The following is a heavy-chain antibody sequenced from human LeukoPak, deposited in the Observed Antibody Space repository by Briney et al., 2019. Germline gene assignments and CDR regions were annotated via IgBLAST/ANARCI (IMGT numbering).Heavy chain of an antibody. D-gene: IGHD5-18*01. CDR2: INHSGST. CDR1: GGSFSGYY. CDR3: ARRGYSYGL. Sequence: PSETLSLTCAVYGGSFSGYYWSWIRQPPGKGLEWIGEINHSGSTSYSPSLKSRVTISVDTSKKQFSLKLSSVTAADTAVYYCARRGYSYGLWGQGTLVTVSS. J-gene: IGHJ4*02. V-gene: IGHV4-34*01.